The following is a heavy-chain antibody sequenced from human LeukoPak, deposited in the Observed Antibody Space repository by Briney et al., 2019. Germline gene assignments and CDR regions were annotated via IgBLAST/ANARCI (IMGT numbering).Heavy chain of an antibody. CDR3: ARDRILWRTGFDP. V-gene: IGHV3-66*01. J-gene: IGHJ5*02. CDR2: IYSGGST. Sequence: GGSLRLSCAASGFAFSSYAMSWVRQAPGKGLEWVSVIYSGGSTYYADSVKGRFTISRDNSKNTLYLQMNSLRAEDTAVYYCARDRILWRTGFDPWGQGTLVTVSS. D-gene: IGHD2-15*01. CDR1: GFAFSSYA.